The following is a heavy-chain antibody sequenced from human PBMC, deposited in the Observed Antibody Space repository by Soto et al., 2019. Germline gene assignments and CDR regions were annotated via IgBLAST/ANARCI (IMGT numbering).Heavy chain of an antibody. Sequence: SETLSLTCTVSGGSISSYYWIWIRQPPGKGLEWIGYIYYSGSTNYNPSLKSRVTISVDTSKNQFSLKLSSVTAADTAVYYCARDYFPTYYDFWAGPNWFDPWGQGTLVTVSS. J-gene: IGHJ5*02. V-gene: IGHV4-59*01. CDR2: IYYSGST. CDR3: ARDYFPTYYDFWAGPNWFDP. D-gene: IGHD3-3*01. CDR1: GGSISSYY.